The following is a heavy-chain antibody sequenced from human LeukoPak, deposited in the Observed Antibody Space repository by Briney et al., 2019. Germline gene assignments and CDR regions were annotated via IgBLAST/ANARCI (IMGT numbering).Heavy chain of an antibody. Sequence: GGSLRLSCEASGFTFSTFAMIWVRQPPGKGLEWVSAISGSGGSTYYADSVKGRFTISRDNSKNTLYLQMNSLRADDTAVYYCAKGGLVHRFDPWGQGTLVTVSS. J-gene: IGHJ5*02. CDR3: AKGGLVHRFDP. V-gene: IGHV3-23*01. CDR1: GFTFSTFA. CDR2: ISGSGGST.